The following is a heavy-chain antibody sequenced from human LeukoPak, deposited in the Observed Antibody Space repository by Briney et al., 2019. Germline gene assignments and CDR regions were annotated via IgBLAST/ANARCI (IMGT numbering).Heavy chain of an antibody. J-gene: IGHJ4*02. D-gene: IGHD6-13*01. Sequence: GASVKVSCKASGYTFTAYYMHWVRQATGQGLEWMGWINPNSGGTNYAQKFQGRVTMTRDTSISTAYMELSRLRSDDTAVYYCARDGSSWSRLYYFDYWGQGTLVTVSS. CDR1: GYTFTAYY. V-gene: IGHV1-2*02. CDR2: INPNSGGT. CDR3: ARDGSSWSRLYYFDY.